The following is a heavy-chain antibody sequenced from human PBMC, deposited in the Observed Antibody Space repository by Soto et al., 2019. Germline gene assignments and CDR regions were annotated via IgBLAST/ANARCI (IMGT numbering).Heavy chain of an antibody. J-gene: IGHJ4*02. Sequence: QVQLVQSGAEVKKPGASVKVSCKASGYTFTGYYMHWVRQAPGQGLEWMGWINPNSGGTNYAQKFQGRVTMTRDTSISTAYMELSRLRSDDTAVYYCAREVAIVATSLSSDYWGQGTLVTVSS. CDR2: INPNSGGT. CDR1: GYTFTGYY. CDR3: AREVAIVATSLSSDY. V-gene: IGHV1-2*02. D-gene: IGHD5-12*01.